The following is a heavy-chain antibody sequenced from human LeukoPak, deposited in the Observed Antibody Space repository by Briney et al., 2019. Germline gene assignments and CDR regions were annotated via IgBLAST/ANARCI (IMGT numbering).Heavy chain of an antibody. J-gene: IGHJ6*03. CDR3: VKSRLRYYGSGTRYYYYMDV. D-gene: IGHD3-10*01. CDR1: GFTFSRYW. CDR2: ISYDGSNK. V-gene: IGHV3-30*18. Sequence: GGSLRLSCAASGFTFSRYWMSWVRQAPGKGLEWVAVISYDGSNKYYADSVEGRFTISRDNSKNTLYLQMNSLRAEDTAVYYCVKSRLRYYGSGTRYYYYMDVWGKGTTVTVSS.